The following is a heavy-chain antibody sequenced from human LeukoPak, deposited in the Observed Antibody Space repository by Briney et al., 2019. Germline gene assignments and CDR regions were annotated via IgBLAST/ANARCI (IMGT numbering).Heavy chain of an antibody. V-gene: IGHV3-74*01. CDR1: GFTFSSCA. J-gene: IGHJ4*02. CDR2: INSDGYST. D-gene: IGHD6-19*01. CDR3: ARGTAVAGTDY. Sequence: PGGSLRLSCAASGFTFSSCAMSWVRHAQGKGLVWVSRINSDGYSTSYADSVKGRFTISRENAKNTLYLQMNSLSAEDTAVYYCARGTAVAGTDYWGQGTLVTVSS.